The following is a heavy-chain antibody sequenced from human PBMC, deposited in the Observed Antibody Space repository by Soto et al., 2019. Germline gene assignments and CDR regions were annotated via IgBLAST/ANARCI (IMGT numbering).Heavy chain of an antibody. CDR3: ARVWGGAFDT. J-gene: IGHJ3*02. CDR1: GGSISSYY. CDR2: IYYSGST. D-gene: IGHD3-10*01. Sequence: QVQLQESGPGLVKPSETLSLTCTVSGGSISSYYWSWIRQPPGRGLEWIGYIYYSGSTNYNPSLKSRVTISVDTSKKQYSLKLSSVTAADTAVYYCARVWGGAFDTWGQGTTVTVSS. V-gene: IGHV4-59*01.